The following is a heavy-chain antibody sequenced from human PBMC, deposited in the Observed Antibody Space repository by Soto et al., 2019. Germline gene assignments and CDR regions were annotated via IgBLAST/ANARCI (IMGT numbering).Heavy chain of an antibody. V-gene: IGHV3-21*01. Sequence: GGSLRLSCAASGFTFSSYRMNWFRQAPGKGLEWVSSISSSSSYIYCADSVKGRFTISRDNAKNSLYLQMNNLRAEDTAVYYCARLLYYYDTSGYLFDPWGQGTLVTVSS. J-gene: IGHJ5*02. D-gene: IGHD3-22*01. CDR2: ISSSSSYI. CDR3: ARLLYYYDTSGYLFDP. CDR1: GFTFSSYR.